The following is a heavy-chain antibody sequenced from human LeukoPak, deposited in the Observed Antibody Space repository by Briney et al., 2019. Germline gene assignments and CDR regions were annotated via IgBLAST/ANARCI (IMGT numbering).Heavy chain of an antibody. CDR3: AKSYDGYYYYYMDV. Sequence: GGSLRLSCAASGFTFSSYSMNWVRQAPGKGLEWVSYISSSSSTIYYADSVKGRFTISRDNAKNSLYLQMNSLRAEDTAVYYCAKSYDGYYYYYMDVWGKGTTVTVSS. D-gene: IGHD5-12*01. J-gene: IGHJ6*03. CDR1: GFTFSSYS. CDR2: ISSSSSTI. V-gene: IGHV3-48*04.